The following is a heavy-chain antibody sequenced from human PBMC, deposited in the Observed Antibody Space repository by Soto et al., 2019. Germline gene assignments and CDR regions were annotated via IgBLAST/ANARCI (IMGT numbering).Heavy chain of an antibody. J-gene: IGHJ6*02. D-gene: IGHD5-18*01. CDR3: ARGWDTAMATPFWYYYYGMDV. CDR1: GGSFSVYY. Sequence: SETLSLTCAVYGGSFSVYYWSWIRHPPGKGLEWIGEINHSGSTNYNPSLKSRVTISVDTSKNQFSLKLSSVTAADTAVYYCARGWDTAMATPFWYYYYGMDVWGQGTTVTVSS. V-gene: IGHV4-34*01. CDR2: INHSGST.